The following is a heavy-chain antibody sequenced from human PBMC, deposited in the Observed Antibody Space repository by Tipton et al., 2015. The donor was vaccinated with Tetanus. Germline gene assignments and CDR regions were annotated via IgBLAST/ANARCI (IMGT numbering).Heavy chain of an antibody. D-gene: IGHD7-27*01. CDR1: GFTFSSYA. CDR2: ISGSGGST. Sequence: GSLRLSCAASGFTFSSYAMSWVRQAPGKGLEWVSAISGSGGSTYYADSVKGRFTISRDNSKNTLYLQMNSLRAEDTAVYYCANSGAERNSYCYGMGGGGQGSPV. V-gene: IGHV3-23*01. J-gene: IGHJ6*02. CDR3: ANSGAERNSYCYGMGG.